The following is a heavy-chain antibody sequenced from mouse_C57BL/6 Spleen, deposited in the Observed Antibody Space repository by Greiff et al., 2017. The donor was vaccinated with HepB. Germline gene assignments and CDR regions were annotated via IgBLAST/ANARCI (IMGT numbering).Heavy chain of an antibody. CDR2: IRLKSDNYAT. CDR3: TSGAGLLWSDEAWFAY. V-gene: IGHV6-3*01. D-gene: IGHD2-1*01. J-gene: IGHJ3*01. Sequence: EVMLVESGGGLVQPGGSMKLSCVASGFTFSNYWMNWVRQSPEKGLEWVAQIRLKSDNYATHYAESVKGRFTISRDDSKSSVYLQMNNLRAEDTGIYYCTSGAGLLWSDEAWFAYWGQGTLVTVSA. CDR1: GFTFSNYW.